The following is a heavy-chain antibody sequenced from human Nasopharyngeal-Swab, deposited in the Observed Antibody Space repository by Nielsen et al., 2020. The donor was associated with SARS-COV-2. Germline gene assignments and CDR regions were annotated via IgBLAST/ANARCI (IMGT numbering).Heavy chain of an antibody. CDR1: GGSFSGYY. CDR3: ARGYTVVDIVVVVTNFWSYYMDV. D-gene: IGHD2-15*01. Sequence: SETLSLTSAAYGGSFSGYYWSWTRPPPGKGLEWIGEINRSGSTNSNPSLTSRVTLSVATSKNQFSLKLRSVTAADTAVYYCARGYTVVDIVVVVTNFWSYYMDVWGKGTTVTVSS. J-gene: IGHJ6*03. CDR2: INRSGST. V-gene: IGHV4-34*01.